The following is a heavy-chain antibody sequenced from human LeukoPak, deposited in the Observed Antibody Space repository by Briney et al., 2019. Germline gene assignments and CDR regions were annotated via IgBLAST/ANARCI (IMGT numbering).Heavy chain of an antibody. Sequence: GGSLRPSCAASGFTFSSYAMSWVRQAPGKGLEWVSAISGSGGSTYYADSVKGWFTISRDNSKNTLYLQMNSLRAEDTAVYYCAKEASDYDYVWGSYRYSDYWGQGTLVIVSS. CDR2: ISGSGGST. CDR1: GFTFSSYA. V-gene: IGHV3-23*01. D-gene: IGHD3-16*02. CDR3: AKEASDYDYVWGSYRYSDY. J-gene: IGHJ4*02.